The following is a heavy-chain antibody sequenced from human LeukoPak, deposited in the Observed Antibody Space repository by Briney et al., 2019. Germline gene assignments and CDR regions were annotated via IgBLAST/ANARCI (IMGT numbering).Heavy chain of an antibody. J-gene: IGHJ4*02. V-gene: IGHV3-23*01. CDR2: ISGSGGRT. CDR3: AKRGVVIRVILVGFHKEANYFDS. CDR1: GITLSNYG. Sequence: GGSLRLSCAVSGITLSNYGMSWVRQAPGKGLEWVAGISGSGGRTNYADSVKGRFTVSRDNPKNTLYLQMNSLRAEDTAVYFCAKRGVVIRVILVGFHKEANYFDSWGQGALVTVSS. D-gene: IGHD3-22*01.